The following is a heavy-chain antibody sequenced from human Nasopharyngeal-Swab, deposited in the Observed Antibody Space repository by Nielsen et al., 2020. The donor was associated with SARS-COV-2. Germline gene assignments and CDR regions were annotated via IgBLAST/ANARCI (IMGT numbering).Heavy chain of an antibody. Sequence: VRQMPGTGLEGMGWISAYNGNTNYAQKLQGRVTMTTDTSTSTAYMELSSLRSDDTAVYYCARAMTMVVSITAYWGQGTLVTVSS. V-gene: IGHV1-18*01. J-gene: IGHJ4*02. D-gene: IGHD4/OR15-4a*01. CDR3: ARAMTMVVSITAY. CDR2: ISAYNGNT.